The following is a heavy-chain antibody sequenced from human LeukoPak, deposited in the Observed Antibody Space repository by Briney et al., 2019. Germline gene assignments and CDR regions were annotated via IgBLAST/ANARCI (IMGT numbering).Heavy chain of an antibody. J-gene: IGHJ5*02. D-gene: IGHD4-17*01. CDR2: ISSSSSYI. CDR3: ASRYGDYIGVWFDP. CDR1: GSTFSSYS. Sequence: PGGSLRLSCAASGSTFSSYSMNWVRQAPGKGLEWVSSISSSSSYIYYADSVKGRFTISRDNAKNSLYLQMNSLRAEDTAVYYCASRYGDYIGVWFDPWGQGTLVTVSS. V-gene: IGHV3-21*01.